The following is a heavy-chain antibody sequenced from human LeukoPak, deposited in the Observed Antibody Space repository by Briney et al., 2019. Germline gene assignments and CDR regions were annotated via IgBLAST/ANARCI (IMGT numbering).Heavy chain of an antibody. J-gene: IGHJ4*02. CDR1: GCTFSSYW. CDR3: ARGGYSYGYGFDY. CDR2: INSDGSIT. Sequence: PGGSLGLSCAVSGCTFSSYWMHWVRQAPGKGLVWVSRINSDGSITSYADSVKGRFTISRDNAKNTLYLQMNSLRAEDTAVYYCARGGYSYGYGFDYWGQGTLVTVSS. V-gene: IGHV3-74*01. D-gene: IGHD5-18*01.